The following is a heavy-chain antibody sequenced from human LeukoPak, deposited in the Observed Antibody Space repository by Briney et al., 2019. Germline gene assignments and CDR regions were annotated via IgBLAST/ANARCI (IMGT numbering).Heavy chain of an antibody. V-gene: IGHV3-74*01. Sequence: GGSLRLSCAASGSTFSNHWMHWVRQAPGKGLIWVSRINKDGSTTDYADSVKGRFTISGDNAKNTLFLQMSSLRAEDTALYYCAREVAATGRYFEYWGQGTLVTVSS. D-gene: IGHD5-12*01. CDR3: AREVAATGRYFEY. CDR2: INKDGSTT. CDR1: GSTFSNHW. J-gene: IGHJ4*02.